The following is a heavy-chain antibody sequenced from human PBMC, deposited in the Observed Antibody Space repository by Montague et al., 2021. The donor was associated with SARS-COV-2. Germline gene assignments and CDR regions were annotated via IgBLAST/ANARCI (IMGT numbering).Heavy chain of an antibody. CDR2: IYSDGRT. CDR1: GFSFNTHV. CDR3: AKVNERERAIYYYGMDV. J-gene: IGHJ6*02. Sequence: SLRLSCAATGFSFNTHVVTWVRQSPGKGLEWVAIIYSDGRTYYGDAVXXRCTISTGSSKTTLYVQMNNLRPEDTAVYYCAKVNERERAIYYYGMDVWSQGTTVTVS. V-gene: IGHV3-23*03. D-gene: IGHD1-1*01.